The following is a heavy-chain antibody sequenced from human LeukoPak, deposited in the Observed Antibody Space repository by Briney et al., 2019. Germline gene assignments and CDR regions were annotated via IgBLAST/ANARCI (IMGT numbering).Heavy chain of an antibody. CDR3: AKHNGGGIVSYVAPGPPDYFDY. J-gene: IGHJ4*02. V-gene: IGHV4-39*01. Sequence: SETLSLTCTVSGGSISSSSYYWGWIRQPPGKGLEYIGSIYFSGSVYYNPSLRSRFTISLDTSKKQLSLRLNSVTAADTAVYYCAKHNGGGIVSYVAPGPPDYFDYWGPGTLVTVSS. D-gene: IGHD2-21*01. CDR1: GGSISSSSYY. CDR2: IYFSGSV.